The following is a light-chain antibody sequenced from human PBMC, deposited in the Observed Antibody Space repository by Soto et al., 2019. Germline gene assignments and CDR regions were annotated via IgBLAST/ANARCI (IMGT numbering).Light chain of an antibody. CDR3: ASWDDSLNGPV. V-gene: IGLV1-44*01. CDR2: SNN. Sequence: QSVLTQPPSASGTPGQRVTISCSGSSSNIGTNTVNWYQHLAGTAPKLLIYSNNQRPSGVPDRFSGSKSATSASLAISGLQSEDEADYYCASWDDSLNGPVFGGGTKLTVL. J-gene: IGLJ2*01. CDR1: SSNIGTNT.